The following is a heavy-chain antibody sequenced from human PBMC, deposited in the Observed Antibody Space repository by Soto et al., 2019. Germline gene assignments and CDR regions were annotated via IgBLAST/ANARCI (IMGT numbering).Heavy chain of an antibody. CDR2: MSPDSGNT. CDR3: EVTAGY. V-gene: IGHV1-8*01. CDR1: GYTFTDYD. Sequence: QVQVVQSRAEVKRPGASVRVSCKASGYTFTDYDINWVRQATGQGLEWMGWMSPDSGNTGYAQQFQGRVTMTRNTSISTAYMELSSLRSEDTAGYYCEVTAGYWGQVTMVTVSA. J-gene: IGHJ4*02. D-gene: IGHD2-21*02.